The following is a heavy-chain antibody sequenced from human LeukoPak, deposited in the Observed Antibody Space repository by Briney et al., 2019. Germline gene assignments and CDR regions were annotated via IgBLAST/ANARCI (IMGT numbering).Heavy chain of an antibody. V-gene: IGHV4-59*08. Sequence: PSETLSLTCTVSGGSISSYYWSWIRQSPGKGLEWIGYISYSGSTNYNPSLKSRVTISVDMSKIQFSLKLTSVTAADTAVYFCARHMGTDWSDVFDIWGQGTLVTVSP. CDR1: GGSISSYY. CDR2: ISYSGST. J-gene: IGHJ3*02. D-gene: IGHD3-9*01. CDR3: ARHMGTDWSDVFDI.